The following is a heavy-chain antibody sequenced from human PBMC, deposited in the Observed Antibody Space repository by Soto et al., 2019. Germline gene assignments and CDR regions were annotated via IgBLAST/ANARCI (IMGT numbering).Heavy chain of an antibody. D-gene: IGHD4-17*01. CDR3: ARDVTVTTGDAFDI. CDR1: GGTFSSYT. J-gene: IGHJ3*02. Sequence: QVQLVQSGAEVKKPGSSVKVSCKASGGTFSSYTISWVRQAPGQGLEWMGRIIPILGIANYAQKFQGRVTITADKSTSTAYMELSSLRSEDTAVYYCARDVTVTTGDAFDIWGQGTMVTVSS. V-gene: IGHV1-69*08. CDR2: IIPILGIA.